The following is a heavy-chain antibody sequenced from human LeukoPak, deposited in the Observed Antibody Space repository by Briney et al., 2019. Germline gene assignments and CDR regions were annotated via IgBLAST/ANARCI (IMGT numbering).Heavy chain of an antibody. CDR2: IRYDGSNK. CDR3: AKDKEDIVMVVAATPTLFDY. Sequence: GGSLRLSCAASGFTFSSYGMHWVRQAPGKGLEWVAFIRYDGSNKYYADSVKGRFTISRDNSKNTLYLQMNSLRAEDTAVYYCAKDKEDIVMVVAATPTLFDYWGQGTLVTVSS. CDR1: GFTFSSYG. V-gene: IGHV3-30*02. D-gene: IGHD2-15*01. J-gene: IGHJ4*02.